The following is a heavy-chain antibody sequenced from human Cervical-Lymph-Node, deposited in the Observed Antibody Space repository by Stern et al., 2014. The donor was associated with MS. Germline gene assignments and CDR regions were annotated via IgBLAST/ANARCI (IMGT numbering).Heavy chain of an antibody. Sequence: QVTLKESGPVLVKPTETLTLTCTVSGFSLSNARMGVSWIRQPPGKALEXLAHIFSNDEKAYSTSLKSRLTISKDTSKSQVVLTMTNMDPVDTATYYCARNRIAVAGRYYGKDVWGQGTTVTVSS. J-gene: IGHJ6*02. V-gene: IGHV2-26*01. CDR1: GFSLSNARMG. CDR3: ARNRIAVAGRYYGKDV. CDR2: IFSNDEK. D-gene: IGHD6-19*01.